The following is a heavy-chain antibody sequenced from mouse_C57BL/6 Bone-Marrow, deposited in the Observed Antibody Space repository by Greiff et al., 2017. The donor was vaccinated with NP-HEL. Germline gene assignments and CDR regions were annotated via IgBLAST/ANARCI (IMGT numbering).Heavy chain of an antibody. Sequence: QVQLKQSGAELARPGASVKLSCKASGYTFTSYGISWVKQRTGPGLEWIGEIYPRSGHTYYNEKFKGKATLTADKSSSTAYMELRSLTSEDSAVYFCASAFITTVVGGYWGQGTTLTVAS. V-gene: IGHV1-81*01. J-gene: IGHJ2*01. D-gene: IGHD1-1*01. CDR1: GYTFTSYG. CDR3: ASAFITTVVGGY. CDR2: IYPRSGHT.